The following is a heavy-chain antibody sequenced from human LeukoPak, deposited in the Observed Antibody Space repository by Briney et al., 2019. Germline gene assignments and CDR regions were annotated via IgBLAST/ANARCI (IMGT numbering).Heavy chain of an antibody. CDR1: GASMTNAVSS. CDR3: ARGYCSTSSCYSFHS. Sequence: SETLSLTCTVSGASMTNAVSSWSWIRQPAGKGLEWIGRIYASGNTDYTDYNPSLKSRVTMSMDTSKSQFTLKLNSVTAADTAVYYCARGYCSTSSCYSFHSWGQGTLVTDSS. V-gene: IGHV4-61*02. J-gene: IGHJ4*02. D-gene: IGHD2-2*02. CDR2: IYASGN.